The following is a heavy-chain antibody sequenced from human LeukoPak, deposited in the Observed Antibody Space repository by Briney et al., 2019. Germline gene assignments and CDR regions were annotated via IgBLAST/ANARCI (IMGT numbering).Heavy chain of an antibody. CDR3: TTGDTSMYYDFWSGYSYFQH. V-gene: IGHV3-23*01. J-gene: IGHJ1*01. D-gene: IGHD3-3*01. CDR2: ISGSGGST. Sequence: GGSLRLSCAASGFTFSSYAMSWVRQAPGKGLEWVSAISGSGGSTYYADSVKGRFTISRDNSRNTLYLQMNSLKTEDTAVYYCTTGDTSMYYDFWSGYSYFQHWGQGTLVTVSS. CDR1: GFTFSSYA.